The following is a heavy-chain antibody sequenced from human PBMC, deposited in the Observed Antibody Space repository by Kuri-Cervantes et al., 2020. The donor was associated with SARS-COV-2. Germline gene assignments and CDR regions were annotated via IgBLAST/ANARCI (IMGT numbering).Heavy chain of an antibody. D-gene: IGHD6-13*01. CDR3: ARVGYSSSWYAENSPGFDY. Sequence: ASVKVSCKASGYTFTGYYMHWVRQAPGQGLEWMGWINPNSGGTNYAQKFQGRVTMTRDTSISTAYMELSRLRSDDTAVYYCARVGYSSSWYAENSPGFDYWGQGTLVTVSS. J-gene: IGHJ4*02. V-gene: IGHV1-2*02. CDR2: INPNSGGT. CDR1: GYTFTGYY.